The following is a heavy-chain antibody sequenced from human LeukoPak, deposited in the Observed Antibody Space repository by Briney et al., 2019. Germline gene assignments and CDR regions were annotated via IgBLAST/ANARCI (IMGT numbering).Heavy chain of an antibody. J-gene: IGHJ3*02. CDR1: GFTFSNYA. CDR2: IGGSGDPT. CDR3: ASHPDAFDI. V-gene: IGHV3-23*01. Sequence: PGGSLRLSCAASGFTFSNYAIIWVRQGPGKGLEWVSGIGGSGDPTYYAESVKGRFTISRDNSKNTLYLQVNSLRAEDTAVYYCASHPDAFDIWGQGTMVTVSS.